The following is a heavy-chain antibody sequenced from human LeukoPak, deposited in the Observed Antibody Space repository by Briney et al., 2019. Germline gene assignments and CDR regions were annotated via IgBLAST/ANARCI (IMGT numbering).Heavy chain of an antibody. J-gene: IGHJ6*03. CDR2: INAGNGNT. Sequence: ASVKVSCKASGYTFTSYAMHWVRQAPGQRLEWMGWINAGNGNTKYSQEFQGRVTITRDTSASTAYMELNSLRSEDMAVYYCARGGYSSSWYFSGYYYMDVWGKGTTVTVSS. CDR1: GYTFTSYA. D-gene: IGHD6-13*01. CDR3: ARGGYSSSWYFSGYYYMDV. V-gene: IGHV1-3*03.